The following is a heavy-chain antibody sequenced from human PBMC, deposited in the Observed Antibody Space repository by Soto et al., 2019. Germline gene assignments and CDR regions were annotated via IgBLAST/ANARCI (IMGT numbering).Heavy chain of an antibody. CDR1: GFTFSSYA. V-gene: IGHV3-30-3*01. CDR2: ISYDGSNK. Sequence: QVQLVESGGGVVQPGRSLRLSCAASGFTFSSYAMHWVRQAPGKGLEWVAVISYDGSNKYYADSVKGQFTISRDNSKNTLYLQMNSLGAEDTAVYYCATHYYGSGSDYYYYGMDVWGQGTTVTVSS. J-gene: IGHJ6*02. CDR3: ATHYYGSGSDYYYYGMDV. D-gene: IGHD3-10*01.